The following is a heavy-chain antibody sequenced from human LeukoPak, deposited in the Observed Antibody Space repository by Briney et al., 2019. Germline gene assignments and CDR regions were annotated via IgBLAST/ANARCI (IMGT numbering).Heavy chain of an antibody. CDR3: ARTSSGWAPPQPAWYFDL. CDR1: GFTFSSYT. Sequence: GGSLRLSCAASGFTFSSYTMDWVRQAPGKGQEWVSYSSSTSSYINYADSVKGRLTISRDNAKNSLYLQMNSLRAEDTAVNYCARTSSGWAPPQPAWYFDLCGRGTLVTVSS. J-gene: IGHJ2*01. V-gene: IGHV3-21*01. CDR2: SSSTSSYI. D-gene: IGHD6-19*01.